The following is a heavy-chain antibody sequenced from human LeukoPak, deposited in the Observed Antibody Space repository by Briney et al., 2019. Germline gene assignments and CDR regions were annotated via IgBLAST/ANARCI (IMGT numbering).Heavy chain of an antibody. J-gene: IGHJ4*02. CDR3: ASPGPTIFGVVTVDY. CDR2: IIPILGIA. CDR1: GGTFSNYT. D-gene: IGHD3-3*01. V-gene: IGHV1-69*02. Sequence: SVKVSCKASGGTFSNYTISWVRQAPGQGLEWMGRIIPILGIANYAQKFQGRVTITADKSTSTAYMELSSLRSEDTAVYYCASPGPTIFGVVTVDYWGQGTLVTVSS.